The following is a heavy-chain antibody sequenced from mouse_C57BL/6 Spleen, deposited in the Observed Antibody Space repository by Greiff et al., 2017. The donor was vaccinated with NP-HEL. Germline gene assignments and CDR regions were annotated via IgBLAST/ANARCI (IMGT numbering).Heavy chain of an antibody. V-gene: IGHV1-78*01. D-gene: IGHD1-1*01. Sequence: VQLQQSDAELVKPGASVKISCKVSGYTFTDHTIHWMKQRPEQGLEWIGYIYPRDGSTKYNEKFKGKATLTADKSSSTAYMQLNSLTSEDSAVYFCAGGATVVRRYFGVWGTGTTVTVSS. CDR3: AGGATVVRRYFGV. CDR1: GYTFTDHT. J-gene: IGHJ1*03. CDR2: IYPRDGST.